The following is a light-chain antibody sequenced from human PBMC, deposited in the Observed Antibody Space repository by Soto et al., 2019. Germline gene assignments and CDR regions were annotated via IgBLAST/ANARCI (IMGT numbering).Light chain of an antibody. J-gene: IGLJ3*02. CDR1: SSDVGGYNS. CDR2: EVS. Sequence: QSALTQPASVSGSPGQSITISCTGTSSDVGGYNSVSWYQQHPGKAPKLMIYEVSNRPSGVSDRFSGSKSGNTASLTISGLQAEDEAYYYCYSYTRSSTWVFGGGPKLTVL. V-gene: IGLV2-14*01. CDR3: YSYTRSSTWV.